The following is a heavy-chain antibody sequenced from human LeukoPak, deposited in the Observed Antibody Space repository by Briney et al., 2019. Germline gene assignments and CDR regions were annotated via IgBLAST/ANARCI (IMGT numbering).Heavy chain of an antibody. CDR1: GYTFTGYY. D-gene: IGHD4-11*01. J-gene: IGHJ5*02. Sequence: ASVKVSCKASGYTFTGYYMHWVRQAPGQGLEWMGWINPNSGGTNYAQKFQGRVTMTRDTSISTAYMELSRLRSDDTAVYYCARGWADYSNYNWFDPWGQGTLVTVSS. CDR2: INPNSGGT. V-gene: IGHV1-2*02. CDR3: ARGWADYSNYNWFDP.